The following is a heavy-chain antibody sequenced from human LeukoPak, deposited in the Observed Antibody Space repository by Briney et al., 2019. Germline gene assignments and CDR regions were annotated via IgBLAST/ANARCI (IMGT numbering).Heavy chain of an antibody. CDR3: ARERGVGATIFDY. Sequence: SETLSLTCAVYGGSFSGYYWSWIRQPPGKGLEWIGEINHSGSTNYNPSLKSRVTISVDTSKNQFSLKLSPVTAADTAVYYCARERGVGATIFDYWGQGTLVTVSS. J-gene: IGHJ4*02. D-gene: IGHD1-26*01. V-gene: IGHV4-34*01. CDR2: INHSGST. CDR1: GGSFSGYY.